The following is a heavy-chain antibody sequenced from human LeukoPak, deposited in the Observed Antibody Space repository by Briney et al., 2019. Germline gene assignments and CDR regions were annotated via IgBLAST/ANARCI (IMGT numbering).Heavy chain of an antibody. CDR1: GGSFSGYY. Sequence: SETLSLTCSVYGGSFSGYYWSWIRQPPGKGLEWIGEFNHSGSTNYNPSLKSRVTISVDTSKNQFSLKLSSVTAADTAVYYCARAYYYDSSGYYSSYFYYYKDVWDKGTTVTVSS. J-gene: IGHJ6*03. V-gene: IGHV4-34*01. D-gene: IGHD3-22*01. CDR3: ARAYYYDSSGYYSSYFYYYKDV. CDR2: FNHSGST.